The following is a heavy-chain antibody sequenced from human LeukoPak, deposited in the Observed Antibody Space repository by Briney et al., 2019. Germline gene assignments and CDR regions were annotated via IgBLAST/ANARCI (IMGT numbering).Heavy chain of an antibody. CDR1: GGSISSSSYY. CDR2: IYSSGST. Sequence: PSETLSLTCTVSGGSISSSSYYWGWIRQPPGKGLEWIGRIYSSGSTNYNPSLKSRVTTSVDTSKNQFSLKLSSVTAADTAVYYCARDPSSFGGRFDPWGQGTLVAVSS. V-gene: IGHV4-39*07. D-gene: IGHD3-10*01. J-gene: IGHJ5*02. CDR3: ARDPSSFGGRFDP.